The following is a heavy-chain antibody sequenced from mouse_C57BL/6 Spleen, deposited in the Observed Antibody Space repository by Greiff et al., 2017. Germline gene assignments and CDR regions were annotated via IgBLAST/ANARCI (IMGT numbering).Heavy chain of an antibody. CDR1: GYTFTSYW. Sequence: QVQLQQSGAELVRPGTSVKLSCKASGYTFTSYWMHWVKQRPGQGLEWIGVIDPSDSYTNYNQKFKGKATLTVDTSSSTAYMQLSSLTSEDSAVYYCARNSNYLFDYWGQGTTLTVSS. CDR2: IDPSDSYT. J-gene: IGHJ2*01. CDR3: ARNSNYLFDY. V-gene: IGHV1-59*01. D-gene: IGHD2-5*01.